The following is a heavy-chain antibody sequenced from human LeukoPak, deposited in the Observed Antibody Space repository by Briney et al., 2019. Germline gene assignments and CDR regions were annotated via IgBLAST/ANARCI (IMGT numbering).Heavy chain of an antibody. D-gene: IGHD2-21*02. Sequence: ASVKVSCKASGFTFNSSAVQWVRQARGQRLEWIGWIVVGSGNTNYAQKFQERVTITRDMSTSTAYMELSSLRSEDTAVYYCAAPVTSGGMDVWGQGTTVTVSS. J-gene: IGHJ6*02. CDR1: GFTFNSSA. CDR2: IVVGSGNT. V-gene: IGHV1-58*01. CDR3: AAPVTSGGMDV.